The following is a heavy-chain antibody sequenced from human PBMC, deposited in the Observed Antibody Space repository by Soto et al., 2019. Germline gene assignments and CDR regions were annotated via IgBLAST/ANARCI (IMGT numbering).Heavy chain of an antibody. V-gene: IGHV1-18*01. CDR3: ARALAADDF. CDR2: ISAYNGNT. J-gene: IGHJ4*02. Sequence: DSGKVCCKSSGYSFTSYGISWVRQAPGQGLEWMGWISAYNGNTNYAQKLQGRVTMTADTSTSTAYMELRSLRSDDTAVYYCARALAADDFRGQGTLVTGSS. D-gene: IGHD6-13*01. CDR1: GYSFTSYG.